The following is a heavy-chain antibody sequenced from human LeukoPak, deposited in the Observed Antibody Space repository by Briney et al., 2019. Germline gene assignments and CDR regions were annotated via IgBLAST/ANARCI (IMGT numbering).Heavy chain of an antibody. D-gene: IGHD1-26*01. Sequence: GRSLRLSCAASGFTVGSYAVSRVSQFPGKGVGWFSAISGSGGSTDYADSVKGRFTISRDNSKNTLSLQRNGLRADDTAVYYCAKASTFSGSPVDYWGQGTLVTVSS. J-gene: IGHJ4*02. CDR1: GFTVGSYA. CDR3: AKASTFSGSPVDY. CDR2: ISGSGGST. V-gene: IGHV3-23*01.